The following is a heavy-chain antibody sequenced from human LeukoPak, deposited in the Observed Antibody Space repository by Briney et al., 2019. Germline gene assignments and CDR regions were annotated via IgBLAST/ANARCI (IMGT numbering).Heavy chain of an antibody. J-gene: IGHJ4*02. CDR1: GSSVSSNV. Sequence: PGGSLGLSCAISGSSVSSNVMNWVRQAPGKGLEWLSAINSEGDTFYADSVRGRFTISRDDSQDTLYLHMNSLRVEDTAVYFCARDMDWSYDYWGQGTQVTVSS. CDR2: INSEGDT. V-gene: IGHV3-53*01. D-gene: IGHD3/OR15-3a*01. CDR3: ARDMDWSYDY.